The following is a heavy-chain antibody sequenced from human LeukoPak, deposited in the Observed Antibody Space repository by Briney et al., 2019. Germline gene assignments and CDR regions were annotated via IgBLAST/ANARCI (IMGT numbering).Heavy chain of an antibody. Sequence: SQTLSLTCTVSGGSISSGDYYWSWIRQPPGKGLEWIAYMYYSGSTYYNPSLKSRVTMSADTSKNQLSLKLSSVTAADTAVYYCAGGSWSGYYTSWGQGTLVTVSS. CDR1: GGSISSGDYY. CDR3: AGGSWSGYYTS. J-gene: IGHJ5*02. V-gene: IGHV4-30-4*01. CDR2: MYYSGST. D-gene: IGHD3-3*01.